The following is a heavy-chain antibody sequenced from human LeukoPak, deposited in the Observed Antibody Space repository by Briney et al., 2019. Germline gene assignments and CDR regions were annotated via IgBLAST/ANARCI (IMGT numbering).Heavy chain of an antibody. J-gene: IGHJ4*02. CDR2: IYHSGST. CDR1: GYSISSGYY. D-gene: IGHD6-13*01. V-gene: IGHV4-38-2*02. Sequence: PSETLSLTCTVSGYSISSGYYWGWIRQPPGKGLEWIGSIYHSGSTYYNPSLKSRVTISVDTSKNQFSLKLSSVTAADTAVYYCAGLLIKAAAGTKNDYWGRGTLVTVSS. CDR3: AGLLIKAAAGTKNDY.